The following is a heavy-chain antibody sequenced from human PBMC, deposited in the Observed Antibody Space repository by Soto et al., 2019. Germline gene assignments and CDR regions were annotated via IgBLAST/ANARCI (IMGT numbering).Heavy chain of an antibody. Sequence: QVQLVESGGGVVQPGRSLRLSCAAYGFMFSSYAMHRVRQAPGKGLEWVAVKTYDGSNKYYADSVKGRFTISRDNSKNTLYLQMNSLRAEDTAVYYCARAGGLLVDYWGQGTLVTVSS. J-gene: IGHJ4*02. CDR1: GFMFSSYA. D-gene: IGHD1-26*01. CDR3: ARAGGLLVDY. V-gene: IGHV3-30-3*01. CDR2: KTYDGSNK.